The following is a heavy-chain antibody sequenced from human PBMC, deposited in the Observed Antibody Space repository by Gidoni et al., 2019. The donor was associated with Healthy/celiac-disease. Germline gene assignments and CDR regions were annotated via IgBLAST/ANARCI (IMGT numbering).Heavy chain of an antibody. CDR2: IYHSGST. V-gene: IGHV4-38-2*02. CDR3: ASELSRTFDY. Sequence: QVQLQESGPGLVKPSETLSLTCTVSGYSISSGYYWGWIRQPPGKGLEWIGSIYHSGSTYYNPSLKSRVTISVDTSKNQFSLKLSSVTAADTAVYYCASELSRTFDYWGQGTLVTVSS. CDR1: GYSISSGYY. D-gene: IGHD6-13*01. J-gene: IGHJ4*02.